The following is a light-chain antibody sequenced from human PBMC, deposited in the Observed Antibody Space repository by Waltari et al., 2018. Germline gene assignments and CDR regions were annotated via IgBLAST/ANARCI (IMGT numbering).Light chain of an antibody. Sequence: QSALTQPPSASGSPGQSVTISCTGTSSDFGGYNYVSLYQRHPGKAPKLMIYEVNKRPSGFPVPFSGSKSGNTASLTVSGLQAEDEAEYSCSSYAGSNNWVFGGGTKLTVL. CDR3: SSYAGSNNWV. J-gene: IGLJ3*02. V-gene: IGLV2-8*01. CDR2: EVN. CDR1: SSDFGGYNY.